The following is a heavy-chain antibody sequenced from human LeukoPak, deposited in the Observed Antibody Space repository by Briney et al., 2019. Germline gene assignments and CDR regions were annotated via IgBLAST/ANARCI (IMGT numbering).Heavy chain of an antibody. D-gene: IGHD3-3*01. V-gene: IGHV3-7*05. Sequence: GGSLRLSCAASGFAFSSYWMNWVRQAPGKGLEWVANIKPDGSEKWYVDSVKGRFTISRDNGKNSLDLQLNSLRAEDTAVYYCARDFSAFDIWGQGTMVTVSS. J-gene: IGHJ3*02. CDR3: ARDFSAFDI. CDR1: GFAFSSYW. CDR2: IKPDGSEK.